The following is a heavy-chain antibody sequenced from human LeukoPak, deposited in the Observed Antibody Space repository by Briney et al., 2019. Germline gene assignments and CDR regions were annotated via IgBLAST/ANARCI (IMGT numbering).Heavy chain of an antibody. D-gene: IGHD1-26*01. Sequence: PGGSLRLSCAASGFTFSSYGMHWVRQAPGKGLEWVAVISYDGSNKYYADSVKGRFTISRDNSKNTLYLQMNSLRAEDTAVYYCAVWAGSKYNWFDPWGQGTLVTVSS. CDR3: AVWAGSKYNWFDP. J-gene: IGHJ5*02. CDR1: GFTFSSYG. CDR2: ISYDGSNK. V-gene: IGHV3-30*03.